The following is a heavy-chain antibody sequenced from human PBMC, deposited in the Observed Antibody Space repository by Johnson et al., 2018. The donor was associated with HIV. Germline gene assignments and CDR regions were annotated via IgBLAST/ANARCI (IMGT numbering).Heavy chain of an antibody. D-gene: IGHD1-26*01. Sequence: VQLVESVGGLVQPGGSLRLSCAASGITVSSSYMSWVRQAPGKGLEWVSVIYSGGNTYYADSVRGRFTISRDNSKNTLYLQMNSLRAEDTAVYHCAREGAWEVRPGAFDSWGQGTTVTVSS. CDR3: AREGAWEVRPGAFDS. J-gene: IGHJ3*02. CDR1: GITVSSSY. CDR2: IYSGGNT. V-gene: IGHV3-66*01.